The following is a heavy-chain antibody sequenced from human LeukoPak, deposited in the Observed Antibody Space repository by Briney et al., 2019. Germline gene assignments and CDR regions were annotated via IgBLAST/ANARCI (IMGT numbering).Heavy chain of an antibody. CDR1: GFTVSGNY. CDR3: AKDRRLWSGYVDY. J-gene: IGHJ4*02. V-gene: IGHV3-23*01. CDR2: ISGSGGST. Sequence: GGSLRLSCAVSGFTVSGNYMSWVRQAPGKGLEWVSAISGSGGSTYYADSVKGRFTISRDNSKNTLYLQMNSLRAEDTAVYYCAKDRRLWSGYVDYWGQGTLVTVSS. D-gene: IGHD3-3*01.